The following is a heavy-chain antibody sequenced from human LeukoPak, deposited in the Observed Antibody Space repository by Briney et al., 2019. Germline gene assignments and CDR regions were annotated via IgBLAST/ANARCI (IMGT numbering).Heavy chain of an antibody. CDR3: ARVQPDNNDEYNWFDP. D-gene: IGHD1-1*01. J-gene: IGHJ5*02. CDR2: ISGTSGTT. V-gene: IGHV3-23*01. CDR1: GFTFNSYA. Sequence: GGSLRLSCAASGFTFNSYAMTWVRQGAGRGLEWVSTISGTSGTTNYADSVEGRFSISRDDSKNTLYLQMTSLRVEDTAVYFCARVQPDNNDEYNWFDPWGQGTQATVSS.